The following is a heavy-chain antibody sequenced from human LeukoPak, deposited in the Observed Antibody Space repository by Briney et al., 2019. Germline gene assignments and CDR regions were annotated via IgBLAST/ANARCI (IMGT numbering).Heavy chain of an antibody. CDR1: GFTFSNYA. CDR2: ISYDGSNK. D-gene: IGHD1-14*01. CDR3: ARDYGTGFDY. Sequence: GRSLRLFCAASGFTFSNYAMHWVRQAPGKGLEWVAVISYDGSNKYYADSVKGRFTISRDNSKNTLYLQMNSLRAEDTAVYYCARDYGTGFDYWGQGTLVTVSS. J-gene: IGHJ4*02. V-gene: IGHV3-30-3*01.